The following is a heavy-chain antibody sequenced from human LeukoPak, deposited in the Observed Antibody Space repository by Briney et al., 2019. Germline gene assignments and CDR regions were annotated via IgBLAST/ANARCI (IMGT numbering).Heavy chain of an antibody. Sequence: PGGSLRLSCAASGFTFSSYAMSWVRQAPGKGLEWVSSISASGGSTYYADSVKGRFTISRDNSKNTLYLQMNSLRAEDTAVYYCATEGFVVAAAGHVGFFQHWGQGTLVTVSS. J-gene: IGHJ1*01. CDR3: ATEGFVVAAAGHVGFFQH. D-gene: IGHD6-13*01. V-gene: IGHV3-23*01. CDR1: GFTFSSYA. CDR2: ISASGGST.